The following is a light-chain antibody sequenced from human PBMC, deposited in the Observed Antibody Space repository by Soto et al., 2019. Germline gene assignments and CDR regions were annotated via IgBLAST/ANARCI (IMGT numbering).Light chain of an antibody. J-gene: IGLJ2*01. CDR2: GNT. CDR1: SSNIGAGYD. Sequence: QLVLTQPPSVSGAPGQRVTISCTGSSSNIGAGYDVHWYQQLPGRAPKLLIYGNTNRHSGVPDRFSGSKSGTAASLAITGLQAEDEADYYCLSLDSSLSVVFGGGTKLTV. CDR3: LSLDSSLSVV. V-gene: IGLV1-40*01.